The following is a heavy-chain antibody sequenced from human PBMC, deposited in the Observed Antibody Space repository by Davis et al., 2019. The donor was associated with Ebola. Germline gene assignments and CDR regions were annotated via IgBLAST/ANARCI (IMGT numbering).Heavy chain of an antibody. CDR3: ARDMGGLGLRLGELSLYPPHFDY. Sequence: PGGSLRLSCAASGFTFSSYAMHWVRQAPGKGLEWVAVISYDGSNKYYADSVKGRFTISRDNSKNTLYLQMNSLRAEDTAVYYCARDMGGLGLRLGELSLYPPHFDYWGQGTLVTVSS. CDR1: GFTFSSYA. V-gene: IGHV3-30-3*01. D-gene: IGHD3-16*02. CDR2: ISYDGSNK. J-gene: IGHJ4*02.